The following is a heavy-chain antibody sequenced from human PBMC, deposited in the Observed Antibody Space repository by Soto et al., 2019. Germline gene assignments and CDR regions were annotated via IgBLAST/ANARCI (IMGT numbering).Heavy chain of an antibody. CDR1: GGTFSSYT. D-gene: IGHD5-18*01. V-gene: IGHV1-69*02. Sequence: QVQLVQSGAEVKKPGSSVKVSCKASGGTFSSYTISWVRQAPGQGLEWMGRIIPILGIANYAQKFQGRVTITADKSTSTAYMELSSLRSEDTAVYYCARTSGYGYSLFDYWGQGTLVTVSS. CDR2: IIPILGIA. J-gene: IGHJ4*02. CDR3: ARTSGYGYSLFDY.